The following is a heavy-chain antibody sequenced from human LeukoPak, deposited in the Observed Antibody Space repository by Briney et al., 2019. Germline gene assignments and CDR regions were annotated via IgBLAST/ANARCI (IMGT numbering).Heavy chain of an antibody. D-gene: IGHD4-23*01. CDR3: ARGGKTADY. V-gene: IGHV4-59*01. CDR1: GGAISSYY. CDR2: IYYSGST. Sequence: KPSQTLSLTCTVSGGAISSYYWSWIRQPPGGRQEWIGYIYYSGSTNYNPSLKSRVTISVDTSKNQFSLKLSSVTAADTAVYYCARGGKTADYWGQGTLVTVSS. J-gene: IGHJ4*02.